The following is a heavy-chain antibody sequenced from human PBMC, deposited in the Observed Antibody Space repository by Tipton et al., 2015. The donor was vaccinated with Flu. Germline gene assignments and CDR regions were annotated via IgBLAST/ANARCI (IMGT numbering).Heavy chain of an antibody. Sequence: AVSGFAFSDYEMNWVRQAPGKGLEWISHISGGGRTIYYADSVKGRFTISRDNAENSLFLQMNGLTAEDTAVYYCARAYYYYYGLDVWGQGTTVTVSS. V-gene: IGHV3-48*03. CDR2: ISGGGRTI. CDR3: ARAYYYYYGLDV. J-gene: IGHJ6*02. CDR1: GFAFSDYE.